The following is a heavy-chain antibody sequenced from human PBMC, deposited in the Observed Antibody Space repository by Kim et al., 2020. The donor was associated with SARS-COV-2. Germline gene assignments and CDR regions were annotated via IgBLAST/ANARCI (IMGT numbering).Heavy chain of an antibody. CDR3: AREVRGVIIQNFDY. J-gene: IGHJ4*02. Sequence: VDSVKGRFTISRDNAKNSLYLQMNSLRAEDTAVYYCAREVRGVIIQNFDYWGQGTLVTVSS. D-gene: IGHD3-10*01. V-gene: IGHV3-7*03.